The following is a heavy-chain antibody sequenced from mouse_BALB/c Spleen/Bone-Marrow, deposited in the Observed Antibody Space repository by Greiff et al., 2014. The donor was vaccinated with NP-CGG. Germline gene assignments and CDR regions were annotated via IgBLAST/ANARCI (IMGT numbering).Heavy chain of an antibody. D-gene: IGHD2-4*01. V-gene: IGHV1S34*01. J-gene: IGHJ3*01. CDR2: ISCYNGDT. Sequence: LVKTGASVKISCKASGYSFTGYYIHWVKQSHGKSLEWIGYISCYNGDTSYNQKFKGKTTFTVDTSSSTAYVQISSLASEDTAVYYSASPIYYDSWFAYWGQGTLVTVSA. CDR3: ASPIYYDSWFAY. CDR1: GYSFTGYY.